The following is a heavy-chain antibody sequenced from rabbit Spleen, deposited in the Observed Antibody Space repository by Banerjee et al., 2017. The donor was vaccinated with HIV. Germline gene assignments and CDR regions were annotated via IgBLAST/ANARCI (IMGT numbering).Heavy chain of an antibody. CDR1: GFTLSSYY. Sequence: QLKESGGGLVQPGGSLKLSSKAAGFTLSSYYMNWVRQAPGKGLEWIGYIDPAFGITYYASWVNGRFSISRENAQNTVFLQMTRLTAADTATYFCARDLTDVIGWNFGWWGPGTLVTVS. J-gene: IGHJ6*01. CDR3: ARDLTDVIGWNFGW. CDR2: IDPAFGIT. D-gene: IGHD4-1*01. V-gene: IGHV1S7*01.